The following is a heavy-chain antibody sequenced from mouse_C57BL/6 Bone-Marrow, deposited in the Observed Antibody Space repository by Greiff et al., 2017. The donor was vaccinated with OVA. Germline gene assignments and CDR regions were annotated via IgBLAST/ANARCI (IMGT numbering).Heavy chain of an antibody. D-gene: IGHD1-1*01. V-gene: IGHV2-2*01. J-gene: IGHJ3*01. CDR2: IWSGGST. CDR3: AREGLLRSPHWFAY. CDR1: GFSLTSYG. Sequence: VQLQQSGPGLVQPSQSLSITCTVSGFSLTSYGVHWVRQSPGKGLEWLGVIWSGGSTDYNAAFISRLSISKDNSKSQVFFKMNSLQADDTAIYYCAREGLLRSPHWFAYWGQGTLVTVSA.